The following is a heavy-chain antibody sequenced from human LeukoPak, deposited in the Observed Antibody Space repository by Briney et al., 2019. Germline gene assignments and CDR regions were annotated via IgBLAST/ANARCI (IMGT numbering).Heavy chain of an antibody. D-gene: IGHD6-19*01. CDR2: INLNSGGT. Sequence: GASVKLCCSAAVSPFTRYYMDWARQAPAPGLEWMGWINLNSGGTNYAQKFKGRVTMTRDTSISTAYMELSRVRSDDTAMYYCARAVAVAGSNEWRDFDYWGQGTLVTVSS. CDR3: ARAVAVAGSNEWRDFDY. J-gene: IGHJ4*02. V-gene: IGHV1-2*02. CDR1: VSPFTRYY.